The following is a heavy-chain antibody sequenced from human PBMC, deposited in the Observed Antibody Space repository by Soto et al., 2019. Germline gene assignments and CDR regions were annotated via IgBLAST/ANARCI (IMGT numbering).Heavy chain of an antibody. Sequence: GGSLRLSCAASGFTFDDYAMHWVRQAPGKGLEWVSGIRWNSGSIGYADSLKGRFTISGDNAMNSLYLQMNSLRAEDKALYYCAKAYLPLGIAVAGGFDYWGQGTLVTVSS. CDR3: AKAYLPLGIAVAGGFDY. D-gene: IGHD6-19*01. J-gene: IGHJ4*02. CDR2: IRWNSGSI. V-gene: IGHV3-9*01. CDR1: GFTFDDYA.